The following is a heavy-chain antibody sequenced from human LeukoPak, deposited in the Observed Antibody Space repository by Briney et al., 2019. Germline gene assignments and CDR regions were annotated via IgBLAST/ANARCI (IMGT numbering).Heavy chain of an antibody. CDR2: ASHAGFT. J-gene: IGHJ4*02. CDR1: GASFVGRH. Sequence: SETLSLTCAVPGASFVGRHWSWIRQSPGKGLEWLGEASHAGFTKYNPSLKSRVSISVDTSKDQFSLKLASVTAADTAMYYCARGRLNWDYDFDYWGPGTLVTVSS. D-gene: IGHD1-7*01. V-gene: IGHV4-34*01. CDR3: ARGRLNWDYDFDY.